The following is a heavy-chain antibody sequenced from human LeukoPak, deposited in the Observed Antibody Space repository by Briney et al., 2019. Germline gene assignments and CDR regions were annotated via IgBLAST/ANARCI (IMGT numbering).Heavy chain of an antibody. Sequence: SETLSLTCSVSGGSISDYFWGWIRQPPGKGLEWIGHVYYIGKPTCSPSLESRVSISVDTSKNQFSLELTSVTAADTAVYYCARRFRTGGNLHHDAYDVWGQGTVVTVSS. CDR3: ARRFRTGGNLHHDAYDV. V-gene: IGHV4-59*12. J-gene: IGHJ3*01. CDR2: VYYIGKP. CDR1: GGSISDYF. D-gene: IGHD3-16*01.